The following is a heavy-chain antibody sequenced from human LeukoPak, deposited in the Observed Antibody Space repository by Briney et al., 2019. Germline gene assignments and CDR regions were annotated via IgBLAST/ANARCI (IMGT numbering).Heavy chain of an antibody. D-gene: IGHD2-15*01. CDR1: GFTFSSSA. J-gene: IGHJ6*02. Sequence: LRLSCAASGFTFSSSAMSWVRQAPGKGLEWIGSIYYSGSTYYNSSLKSRVTISVDTSKSQLSLRLSSVTAADTAVYYCARLGYVELGIYGIDVWGQGTTVTVSS. V-gene: IGHV4-30-2*03. CDR3: ARLGYVELGIYGIDV. CDR2: IYYSGST.